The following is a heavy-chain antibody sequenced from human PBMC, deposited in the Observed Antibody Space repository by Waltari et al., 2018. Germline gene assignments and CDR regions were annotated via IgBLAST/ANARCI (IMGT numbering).Heavy chain of an antibody. V-gene: IGHV4-30-4*01. D-gene: IGHD1-1*01. J-gene: IGHJ4*02. CDR1: SGSIRIPNYF. CDR3: ARTTFVRYFDY. Sequence: QVQLQESGPGLVKPSQTLTLTCTVSSGSIRIPNYFWSWIRQAPGKGLEWIGSVSYRGITYYNPSLESRVTMSVDTSKNQFSLNLNSVTAADAAIYYCARTTFVRYFDYWGQGTLVTVSS. CDR2: VSYRGIT.